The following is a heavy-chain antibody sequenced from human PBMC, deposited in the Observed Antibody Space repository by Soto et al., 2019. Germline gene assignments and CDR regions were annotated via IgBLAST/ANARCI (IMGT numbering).Heavy chain of an antibody. V-gene: IGHV1-18*01. Sequence: GASVKVSCKASGYTFTSYGISWVRQAPGQGLEWMGWISAYNGNTNYAQKLQGRVTMTTDTSTSTAYMELRSLRSDDTAVYYCARGAIGGYCSGGSCRHYWPMEVWGKGTTVTLSS. J-gene: IGHJ6*03. D-gene: IGHD2-15*01. CDR1: GYTFTSYG. CDR3: ARGAIGGYCSGGSCRHYWPMEV. CDR2: ISAYNGNT.